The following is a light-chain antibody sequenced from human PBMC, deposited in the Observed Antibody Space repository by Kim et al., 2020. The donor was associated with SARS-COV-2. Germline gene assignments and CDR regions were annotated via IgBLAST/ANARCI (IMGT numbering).Light chain of an antibody. J-gene: IGLJ3*02. Sequence: ASVKLTCTLSSGHSSYAIAWHQQQPEKGPRYLMKLNSDGSHSKGDGIPDRFSGSSSGAERYLTISSLRSEDEADYYCQTWGTGIPVFGGGTQLTVL. CDR1: SGHSSYA. V-gene: IGLV4-69*01. CDR3: QTWGTGIPV. CDR2: LNSDGSH.